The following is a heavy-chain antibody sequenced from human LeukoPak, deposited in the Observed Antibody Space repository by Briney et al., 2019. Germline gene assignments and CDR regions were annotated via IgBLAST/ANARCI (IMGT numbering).Heavy chain of an antibody. CDR1: GFTFSSYA. CDR3: ARVPPVEMATITHFDY. Sequence: GGSLRLSCAASGFTFSSYAMSWVRQAPGKGLEWVSSISSSSSYIYYADSVKGRFTISRDNAKNSLYLQMNSLRAEDTAVYYCARVPPVEMATITHFDYWGQGTLVTVSS. V-gene: IGHV3-21*04. D-gene: IGHD5-24*01. CDR2: ISSSSSYI. J-gene: IGHJ4*02.